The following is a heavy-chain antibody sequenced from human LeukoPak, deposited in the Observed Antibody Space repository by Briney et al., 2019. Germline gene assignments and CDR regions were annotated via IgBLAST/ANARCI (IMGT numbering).Heavy chain of an antibody. Sequence: SQTLSLTCAISGDSVSSNSAAWNWIRQSPSRGPEWLGWTYYRSKWYNDYAVSVKSRITINPDTSKNQFSLQLNSVTPEDTAVYYCAREDLLRYFDWLTDYHLITWFDPWGQGTLVTVSS. V-gene: IGHV6-1*01. CDR3: AREDLLRYFDWLTDYHLITWFDP. CDR2: TYYRSKWYN. CDR1: GDSVSSNSAA. D-gene: IGHD3-9*01. J-gene: IGHJ5*02.